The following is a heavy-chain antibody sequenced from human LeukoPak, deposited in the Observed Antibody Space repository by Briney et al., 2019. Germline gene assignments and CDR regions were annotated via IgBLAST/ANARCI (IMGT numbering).Heavy chain of an antibody. D-gene: IGHD4-17*01. V-gene: IGHV3-11*04. Sequence: PGGSLRLSCVTSGFRFSDYYMMWIRQAPGKGPEWDAHISSSAATTLYADSVKGRFTVSRDNAKNSLYLEMTSLRAEDTAVYYCARDRGSTVTTVGYWGQGTLVTVSS. CDR3: ARDRGSTVTTVGY. CDR1: GFRFSDYY. J-gene: IGHJ4*02. CDR2: ISSSAATT.